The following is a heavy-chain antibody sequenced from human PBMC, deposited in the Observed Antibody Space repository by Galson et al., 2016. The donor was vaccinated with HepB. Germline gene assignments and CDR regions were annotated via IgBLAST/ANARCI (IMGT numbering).Heavy chain of an antibody. D-gene: IGHD1-26*01. Sequence: SVKVSCKASGYTFIGYYIHWVRQAPGQGLEWMGWIKPNSGGTNYAQKFQGWVTVTRDTSISTAYMEVSRLSSDDTAVYYCARGRATLWDNFYYGMDVWGQGTTVIVS. CDR1: GYTFIGYY. CDR2: IKPNSGGT. J-gene: IGHJ6*02. V-gene: IGHV1-2*04. CDR3: ARGRATLWDNFYYGMDV.